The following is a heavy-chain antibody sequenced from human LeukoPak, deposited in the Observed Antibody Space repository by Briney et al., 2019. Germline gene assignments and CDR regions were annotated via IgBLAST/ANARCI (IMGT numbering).Heavy chain of an antibody. D-gene: IGHD1-14*01. CDR1: GFTFSAYA. CDR2: IWYDGSNK. V-gene: IGHV3-33*07. J-gene: IGHJ5*02. Sequence: GGSLRLSCEASGFTFSAYAMTWVRQAPGKGLEWVAVIWYDGSNKYYVDSVKGRFTISRDNSKNTLYLQMNSLRAEDTGVYFCAREYTHNWFDPWGQGTLVTVSS. CDR3: AREYTHNWFDP.